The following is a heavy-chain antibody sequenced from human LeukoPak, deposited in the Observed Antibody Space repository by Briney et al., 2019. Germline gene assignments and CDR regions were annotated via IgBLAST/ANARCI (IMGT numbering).Heavy chain of an antibody. Sequence: GGSLRLSCAASGFTFSSYGMHWVRQAPGKGLEWVAVISYDGSNKYYADSVKGRFTISRDNSNKMMYLQMNSLRAEDTAVYYCARESDFWSGYSWFDPWGQGTLVTVSS. CDR3: ARESDFWSGYSWFDP. V-gene: IGHV3-30*03. J-gene: IGHJ5*02. D-gene: IGHD3-3*01. CDR1: GFTFSSYG. CDR2: ISYDGSNK.